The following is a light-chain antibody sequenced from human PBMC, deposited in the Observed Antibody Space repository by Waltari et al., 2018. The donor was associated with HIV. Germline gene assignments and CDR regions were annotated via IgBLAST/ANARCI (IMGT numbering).Light chain of an antibody. CDR1: QDINDS. CDR3: QQYDSPRYT. J-gene: IGKJ2*01. V-gene: IGKV1-33*01. CDR2: DAS. Sequence: DIQMTQSPSSLSASVGDSVTITCQASQDINDSLNWFQPKPGKAPKLLMYDASNLETGVPSRFNGRGSEADFAFTISSLQPEDIATYYCQQYDSPRYTFGEGTKVEIK.